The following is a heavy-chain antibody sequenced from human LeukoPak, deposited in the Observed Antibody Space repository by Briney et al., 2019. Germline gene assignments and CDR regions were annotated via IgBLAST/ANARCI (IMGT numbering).Heavy chain of an antibody. CDR2: IDHSGST. CDR1: GGSISSSNW. V-gene: IGHV4-4*02. J-gene: IGHJ4*02. CDR3: ARDAAESSGWYGLLGY. Sequence: TSETLSLTCAVSGGSISSSNWWSWARQPPGKRLEWIGEIDHSGSTNYNPSLKSRVTISVDKSKNKFSLKLSFLTAADTAVYYCARDAAESSGWYGLLGYWGQGTLVTVSS. D-gene: IGHD6-19*01.